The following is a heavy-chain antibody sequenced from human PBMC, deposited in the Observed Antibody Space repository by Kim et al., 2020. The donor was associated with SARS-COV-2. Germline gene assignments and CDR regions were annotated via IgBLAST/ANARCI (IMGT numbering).Heavy chain of an antibody. CDR3: ARAPVRYGDYFDY. Sequence: YLDSLKGRFTISRDNSKNTLYLQMTSLRAEDTAVYYCARAPVRYGDYFDYWGQGTLVTVSS. V-gene: IGHV3-30*01. J-gene: IGHJ4*02. D-gene: IGHD4-17*01.